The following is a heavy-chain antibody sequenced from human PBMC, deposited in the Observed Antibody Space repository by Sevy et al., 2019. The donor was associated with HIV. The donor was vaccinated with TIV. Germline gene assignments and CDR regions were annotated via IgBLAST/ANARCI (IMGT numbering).Heavy chain of an antibody. J-gene: IGHJ4*02. Sequence: SETLSLTCTVSGGSISNYYWSWIRQPPGKGLAWIGYIYYSGSTHYDPSLKSRVIVSLDTSKNQFSLKLTSVTAADTAMYYCARQVAAAGSFPFDYWGQGTLVTVSS. CDR1: GGSISNYY. CDR3: ARQVAAAGSFPFDY. V-gene: IGHV4-59*08. CDR2: IYYSGST. D-gene: IGHD6-13*01.